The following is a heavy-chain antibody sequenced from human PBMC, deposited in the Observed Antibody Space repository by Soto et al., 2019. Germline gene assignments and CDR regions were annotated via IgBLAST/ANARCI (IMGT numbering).Heavy chain of an antibody. V-gene: IGHV3-30*18. D-gene: IGHD1-1*01. Sequence: GGSLRLSCAASGFTFSNYAMHWVRQAPGKGLEWVALPSYDGNNEYYTDSVKGRFTISRDNSKNTLFLQMNSPRPEDTAVYYCAKDRGVFNWATSYFDCWGQRALVTVSS. CDR2: PSYDGNNE. CDR3: AKDRGVFNWATSYFDC. J-gene: IGHJ4*02. CDR1: GFTFSNYA.